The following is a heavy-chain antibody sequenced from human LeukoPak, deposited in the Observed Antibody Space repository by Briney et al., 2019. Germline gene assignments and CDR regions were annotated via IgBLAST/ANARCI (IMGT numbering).Heavy chain of an antibody. CDR2: IYSSGNS. CDR1: GGSINSHYY. V-gene: IGHV4-4*07. J-gene: IGHJ4*02. CDR3: ARGGIVGASPFGY. D-gene: IGHD1-26*01. Sequence: SETLSLTCTVSGGSINSHYYWNWFRQPAGKGLEWIGRIYSSGNSYYNASLQSRITMSVDTSKNQFSLKLSSVTAADTAVYYCARGGIVGASPFGYWGQGTLVTVSS.